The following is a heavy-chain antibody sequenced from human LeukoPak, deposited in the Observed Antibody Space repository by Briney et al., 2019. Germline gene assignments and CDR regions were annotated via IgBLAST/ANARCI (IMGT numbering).Heavy chain of an antibody. CDR3: AREGQVYSYGYYFDY. D-gene: IGHD5-18*01. CDR2: ISAYNGNT. CDR1: GYTFTSYG. V-gene: IGHV1-18*01. J-gene: IGHJ4*02. Sequence: GASVKVSCKASGYTFTSYGISWVRQAPGQGLEWMGWISAYNGNTNYAQKLQGRVTMTTDTSTSTAYMELRSLRSDDTAVYYCAREGQVYSYGYYFDYWGQGTLVTVSS.